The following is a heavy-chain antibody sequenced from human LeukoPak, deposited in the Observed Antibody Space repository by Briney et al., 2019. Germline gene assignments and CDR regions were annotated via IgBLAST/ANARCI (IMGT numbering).Heavy chain of an antibody. CDR1: GGTFGSYA. V-gene: IGHV1-69*13. J-gene: IGHJ4*02. D-gene: IGHD6-13*01. CDR3: ARRDIAAAGAFDY. Sequence: ASVKVSCKASGGTFGSYAISWVRQAPGQGLEWMGGIIPIFGTANYAQKFQGRVTITADESTSTAYMELSSLRSEDTAVYYCARRDIAAAGAFDYWGQGTLVTVSS. CDR2: IIPIFGTA.